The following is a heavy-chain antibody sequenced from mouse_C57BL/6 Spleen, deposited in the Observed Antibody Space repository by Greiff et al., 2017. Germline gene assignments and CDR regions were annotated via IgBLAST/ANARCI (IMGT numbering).Heavy chain of an antibody. D-gene: IGHD2-2*01. V-gene: IGHV5-16*01. J-gene: IGHJ2*01. Sequence: DVKLVESEGGLVQPGSSMKLSCTASGFTFSDYYMAWVRQVPEKGLEWVANINYDGSSTYYLDSLKSRFIISRDNAKNILYLQMSSLKSEDTATYYCARGGYYGYDRNYFDYWGQGTTLTVSS. CDR2: INYDGSST. CDR3: ARGGYYGYDRNYFDY. CDR1: GFTFSDYY.